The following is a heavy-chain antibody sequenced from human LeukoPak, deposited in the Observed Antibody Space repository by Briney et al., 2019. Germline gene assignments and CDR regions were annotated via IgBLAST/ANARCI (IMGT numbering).Heavy chain of an antibody. Sequence: GGSLRLSCAASGFTFSSYATHWVRQAPGKGLEWVAVISYDGSNKYYADSVKGRFTISRDNSKNTLYLQMNSLRAEDTAVYYCARGERGTEETGSRFDYWGQGTLVTVSS. CDR3: ARGERGTEETGSRFDY. CDR2: ISYDGSNK. V-gene: IGHV3-30-3*01. CDR1: GFTFSSYA. D-gene: IGHD1-26*01. J-gene: IGHJ4*02.